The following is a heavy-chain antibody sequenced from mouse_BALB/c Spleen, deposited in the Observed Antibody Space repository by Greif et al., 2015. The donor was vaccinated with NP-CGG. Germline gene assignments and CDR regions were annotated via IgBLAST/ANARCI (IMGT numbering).Heavy chain of an antibody. J-gene: IGHJ1*01. V-gene: IGHV14-3*02. Sequence: EVQLQQSGAELVKPGASVKLSCTASGFNIKDTYMHWVKQRPEQGLEWIGRIDPANGNTKYDPKFQGKATITADTSSNTAYLQLSSLTSEDTAVYYCARHISPYYYGSSYWYFDVWGAGTTVTVSS. D-gene: IGHD1-1*01. CDR1: GFNIKDTY. CDR2: IDPANGNT. CDR3: ARHISPYYYGSSYWYFDV.